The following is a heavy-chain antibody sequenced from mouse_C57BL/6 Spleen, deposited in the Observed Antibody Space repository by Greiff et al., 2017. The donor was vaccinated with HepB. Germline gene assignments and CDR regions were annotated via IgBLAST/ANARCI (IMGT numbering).Heavy chain of an antibody. D-gene: IGHD2-4*01. J-gene: IGHJ4*01. CDR2: INYDGSST. CDR3: ARDDYERAMDY. V-gene: IGHV5-16*01. Sequence: EVQRVESEGGLVQPGSSMKLSCTASGFTFSDYYMAWVRQVPEKGLEWVANINYDGSSTYYLDSLKSRFIISRDNAKNILYLQMSSLKSEDTATYYCARDDYERAMDYWGQGTSVTVSS. CDR1: GFTFSDYY.